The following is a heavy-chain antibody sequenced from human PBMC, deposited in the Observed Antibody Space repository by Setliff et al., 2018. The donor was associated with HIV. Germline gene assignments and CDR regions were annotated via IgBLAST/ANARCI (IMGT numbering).Heavy chain of an antibody. D-gene: IGHD2-2*01. Sequence: SETLSLTCTVSGGSISSGSYYWSWIRQPTGKGLEWIGRIYTSGSTNYNPSLKSRVTISVDTSKNQFSLKLSSVTAADTAVYYCARVAPKGYQLLFSSVWGQGTTVTVSS. V-gene: IGHV4-61*02. CDR3: ARVAPKGYQLLFSSV. CDR1: GGSISSGSYY. CDR2: IYTSGST. J-gene: IGHJ6*02.